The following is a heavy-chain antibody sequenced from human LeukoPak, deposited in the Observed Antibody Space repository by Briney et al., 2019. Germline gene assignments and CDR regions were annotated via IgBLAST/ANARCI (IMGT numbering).Heavy chain of an antibody. V-gene: IGHV3-21*01. CDR2: ISSSSSYI. Sequence: GGSLRLSCAASGFTFRTYSMNWVRQAPGKGLEWVSSISSSSSYIYYADSVKGRFTISRDNAKNSLYLQMNSLRAEDTAVYYCARDVLDYYYDSSGHQPYDYWGQGTLVTVSS. D-gene: IGHD3-22*01. CDR1: GFTFRTYS. CDR3: ARDVLDYYYDSSGHQPYDY. J-gene: IGHJ4*02.